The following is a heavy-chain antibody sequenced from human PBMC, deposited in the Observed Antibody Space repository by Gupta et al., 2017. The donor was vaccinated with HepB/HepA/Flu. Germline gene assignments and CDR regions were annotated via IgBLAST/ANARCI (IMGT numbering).Heavy chain of an antibody. D-gene: IGHD3-3*01. CDR2: ISSRGSTI. CDR3: ARGGEFWSGHQT. V-gene: IGHV3-11*01. Sequence: QVQLVESGGNLVKPGGSLRLSCAASGFPFRDYYLSWIRQAPGKGVEWVSYISSRGSTIYYADSVKGRFTISRDNAKNSLYLQMNSLRAEDTAVYYCARGGEFWSGHQTWGQGTLVTVSS. CDR1: GFPFRDYY. J-gene: IGHJ5*02.